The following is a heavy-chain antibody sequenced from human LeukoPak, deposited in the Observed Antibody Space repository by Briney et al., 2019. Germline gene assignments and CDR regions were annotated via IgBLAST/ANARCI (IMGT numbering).Heavy chain of an antibody. V-gene: IGHV4-39*07. D-gene: IGHD7-27*01. J-gene: IGHJ6*03. Sequence: SETLSLTCTVSGGSISSSSYYWGWIRQPPGKGLEWIGSIYYSGITNYNPSLKSRVTISIDTSKNQFSLKLSSVTAADTAVYYCARLATGDYYYYMDVWGKGTTVTVSS. CDR1: GGSISSSSYY. CDR2: IYYSGIT. CDR3: ARLATGDYYYYMDV.